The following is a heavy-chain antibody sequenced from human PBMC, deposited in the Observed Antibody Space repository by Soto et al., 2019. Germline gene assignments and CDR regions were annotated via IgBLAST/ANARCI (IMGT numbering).Heavy chain of an antibody. V-gene: IGHV3-23*01. CDR3: PKGGGYKAYYDTSGYYLYYCYAMDV. Sequence: EVQLLESGGGLVQPGGSLRLSCAASGFTFSSYAMTWVRQAPGKGLEWVSALSGSGVSTYYADSVKGRFTISRDNSKKTLYLKMTSLRAEDTAVYYCPKGGGYKAYYDTSGYYLYYCYAMDVWGQGTTVTVSS. J-gene: IGHJ6*02. D-gene: IGHD3-22*01. CDR2: LSGSGVST. CDR1: GFTFSSYA.